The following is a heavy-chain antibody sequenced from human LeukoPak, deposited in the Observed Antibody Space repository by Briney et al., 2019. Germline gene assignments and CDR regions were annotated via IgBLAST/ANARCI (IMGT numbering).Heavy chain of an antibody. CDR1: GFMFSSFA. Sequence: GESLKLSCAASGFMFSSFAMYWVRQAPAKGLEWVAVISYDGSKKSYADSVKGRFTISRDNSRNTLYLQMNSLRTEDTAVYYCARGKMSIFGVVNDPVPQDVWGTGTTVTVSS. CDR2: ISYDGSKK. V-gene: IGHV3-30*01. CDR3: ARGKMSIFGVVNDPVPQDV. D-gene: IGHD3-3*01. J-gene: IGHJ6*04.